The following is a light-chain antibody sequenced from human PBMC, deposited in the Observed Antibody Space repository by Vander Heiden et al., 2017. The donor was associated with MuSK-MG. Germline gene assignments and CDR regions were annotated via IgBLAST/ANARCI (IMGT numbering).Light chain of an antibody. J-gene: IGLJ2*01. V-gene: IGLV3-1*01. CDR1: ELGNKY. Sequence: SFDLSQPPSVSVPPGRTASIACSGDELGNKYVSWYQQKPGQSPVLVIYQDNKRPSGIPERFSGSNSGNTATLTISGTQASDESTYYCQAWDSTTDPVVFGGGTKLTVL. CDR2: QDN. CDR3: QAWDSTTDPVV.